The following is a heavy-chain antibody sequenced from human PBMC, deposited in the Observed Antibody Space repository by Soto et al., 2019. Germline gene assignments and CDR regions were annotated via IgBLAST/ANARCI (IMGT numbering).Heavy chain of an antibody. D-gene: IGHD6-19*01. Sequence: QVQLQEAGPGLVKPSETLSLTCTVSGGSISSYYWSWIRQPPGKGLEWIGYIYYSGRTNYNPSRKSRVTISVDTSKHQFSLELSSVTAADTAVYYCARDLRHFYSSGWYYFDYWGQGTLVTVSS. CDR3: ARDLRHFYSSGWYYFDY. CDR2: IYYSGRT. V-gene: IGHV4-59*01. CDR1: GGSISSYY. J-gene: IGHJ4*02.